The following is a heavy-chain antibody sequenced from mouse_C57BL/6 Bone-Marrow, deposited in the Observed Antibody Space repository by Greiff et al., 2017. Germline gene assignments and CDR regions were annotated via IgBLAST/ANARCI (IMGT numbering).Heavy chain of an antibody. V-gene: IGHV1-64*01. Sequence: QVQLQQPGAELVKPGASVKLSCKASGYTFTSYWMHWVKQRPGQGLEWIGMIHPNSGSTNYNEKFKSKATLTADKSSSTAYMELRSLTSEDSAVYFCARLNPYYFDYWGQGTTLTVSS. J-gene: IGHJ2*01. CDR2: IHPNSGST. D-gene: IGHD1-3*01. CDR3: ARLNPYYFDY. CDR1: GYTFTSYW.